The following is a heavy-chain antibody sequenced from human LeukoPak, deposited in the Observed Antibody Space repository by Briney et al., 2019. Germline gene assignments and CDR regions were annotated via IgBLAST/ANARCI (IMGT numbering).Heavy chain of an antibody. V-gene: IGHV4-34*01. CDR2: INPSGST. J-gene: IGHJ4*02. CDR1: GGSFSGYY. Sequence: PWETLSLTCTVFGGSFSGYYWSWIRQPPDKGLEWIGEINPSGSTNYNPSLKTRVTISTDTSKNHFSLNLNSVTAADTGVYYCVRGSRVYCGGDCYYYWGQGTLVTVSS. CDR3: VRGSRVYCGGDCYYY. D-gene: IGHD2-21*02.